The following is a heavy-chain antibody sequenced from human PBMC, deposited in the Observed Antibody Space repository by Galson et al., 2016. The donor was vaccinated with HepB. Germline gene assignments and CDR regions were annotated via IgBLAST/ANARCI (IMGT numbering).Heavy chain of an antibody. CDR1: GFTFSSYA. V-gene: IGHV3-23*01. D-gene: IGHD2-2*02. Sequence: SLRLSCAASGFTFSSYAMNWVRQAPGKGLEWVSAISANGGSINYADSVKGRFTISRDNSKNTLYLQMNSLRAEDTALYYCAKGPVPAAVPPYHEYWGQGTLVTVSS. J-gene: IGHJ4*02. CDR3: AKGPVPAAVPPYHEY. CDR2: ISANGGSI.